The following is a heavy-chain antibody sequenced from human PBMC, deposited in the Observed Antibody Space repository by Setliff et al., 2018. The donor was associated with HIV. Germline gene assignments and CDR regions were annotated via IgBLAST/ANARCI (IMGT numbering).Heavy chain of an antibody. J-gene: IGHJ4*02. V-gene: IGHV4-34*01. CDR3: ARGYYDILTGYYSSGIWDY. Sequence: PGGSLRLSCAASEFTFSSYAMSWIRQPPGKGLEWIGEINDSGTTNYNPSLKSRVTISRDTSKNQFSLHLSSVTAADTAVYFCARGYYDILTGYYSSGIWDYWGQGTLVTVSS. CDR1: EFTFSSYA. D-gene: IGHD3-9*01. CDR2: INDSGTT.